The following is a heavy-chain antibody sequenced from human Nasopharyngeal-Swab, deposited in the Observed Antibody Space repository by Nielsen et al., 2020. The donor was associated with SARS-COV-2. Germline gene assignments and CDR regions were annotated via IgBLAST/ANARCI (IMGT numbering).Heavy chain of an antibody. J-gene: IGHJ6*02. D-gene: IGHD4-23*01. Sequence: GESLKISCAASGFTFSSYAMSWVRQAPGKGLEWVSAISGTAGDTYYPGSVKGRFTISRENAKNSLYLQMNSLRAGDTAVYYCARAHYGGTYYYYYGMDVWGQGTTVTVSS. CDR2: ISGTAGDT. CDR3: ARAHYGGTYYYYYGMDV. V-gene: IGHV3-13*01. CDR1: GFTFSSYA.